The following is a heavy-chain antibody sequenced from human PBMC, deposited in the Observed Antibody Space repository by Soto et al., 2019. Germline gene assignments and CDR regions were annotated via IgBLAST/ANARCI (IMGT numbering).Heavy chain of an antibody. J-gene: IGHJ4*02. D-gene: IGHD5-18*01. CDR1: GGSISLYGYS. CDR3: ARTVETATLCYFDY. CDR2: IHYSGST. V-gene: IGHV4-30-2*01. Sequence: PSETLSLTCAVSGGSISLYGYSWSWIRQPPGMGLEWFGYIHYSGSTFYNPSLKSRVTMSVDRSKNQFSLRLSSVTAADTAVYYCARTVETATLCYFDYWGQGTLVTVSS.